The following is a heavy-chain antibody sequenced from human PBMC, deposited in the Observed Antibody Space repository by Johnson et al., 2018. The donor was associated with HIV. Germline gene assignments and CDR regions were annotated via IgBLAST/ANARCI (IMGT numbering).Heavy chain of an antibody. CDR1: GFTVSSNY. Sequence: VQLVESGGGLVQPGGSLRLSCAASGFTVSSNYMSWVRQAPGKGLEWVSVIYSGGSTYYADSVKGRFTISRDNSKNTLYLKMNSLRADDTAVYDCARVGDRYCSGGSCYSGAFDIWGQGTMVTVSS. CDR3: ARVGDRYCSGGSCYSGAFDI. J-gene: IGHJ3*02. V-gene: IGHV3-66*01. D-gene: IGHD2-15*01. CDR2: IYSGGST.